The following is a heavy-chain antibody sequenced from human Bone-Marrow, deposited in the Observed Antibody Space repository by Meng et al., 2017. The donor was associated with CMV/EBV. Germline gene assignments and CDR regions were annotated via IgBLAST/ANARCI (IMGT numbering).Heavy chain of an antibody. V-gene: IGHV3-30*04. CDR1: RFTFSRYS. CDR3: ARAKDDFWSGFYY. Sequence: GGSLRLSCAASRFTFSRYSMHWVRQAPGKGLEWVAVISYDGDNKHYADSVKGRFTVSRDNAKNTLYLQMNSLRTEDTAIYYCARAKDDFWSGFYYWGQGTLVTVSS. CDR2: ISYDGDNK. D-gene: IGHD3-3*01. J-gene: IGHJ4*02.